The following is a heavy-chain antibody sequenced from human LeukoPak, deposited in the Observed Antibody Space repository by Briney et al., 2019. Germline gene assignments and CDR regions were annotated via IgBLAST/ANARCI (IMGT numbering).Heavy chain of an antibody. D-gene: IGHD2-15*01. CDR2: IYYSGTT. Sequence: SETLSLACTVSGGSISSSSYYWGWIRQPPGKGLEWIGSIYYSGTTYYNPSLKSRVTISVDTSKNQFSLKLSSVTAADTAVYYCAREDRIIVVVSGMDVWGQGTTVTVSS. CDR3: AREDRIIVVVSGMDV. J-gene: IGHJ6*02. V-gene: IGHV4-39*07. CDR1: GGSISSSSYY.